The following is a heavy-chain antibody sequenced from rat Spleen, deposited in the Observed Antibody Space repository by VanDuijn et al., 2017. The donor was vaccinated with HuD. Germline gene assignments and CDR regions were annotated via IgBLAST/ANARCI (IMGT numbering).Heavy chain of an antibody. CDR2: IHYEGTNT. V-gene: IGHV5-22*01. CDR3: SRHPFFFGYSSYGRHY. J-gene: IGHJ2*01. D-gene: IGHD1-2*01. CDR1: GFTFSDYH. Sequence: EVQLVESGGGLVQPGSPLKLSCAASGFTFSDYHMAWVRQTPKKGLEWVASIHYEGTNTYYGDSVKGRFTISRDNAKNTLYLQMNSRKSEDTATYSCSRHPFFFGYSSYGRHYWGQGVMVTVSS.